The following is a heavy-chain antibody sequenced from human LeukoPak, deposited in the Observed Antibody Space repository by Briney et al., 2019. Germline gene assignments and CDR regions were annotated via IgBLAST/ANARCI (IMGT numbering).Heavy chain of an antibody. Sequence: WMGWINAGNGNTKYSQKFQGRVTITRDTSASTAYMELSSLRSEDTAVYYCAREGFYGFDYWGQGTLVTVSS. CDR2: INAGNGNT. CDR3: AREGFYGFDY. D-gene: IGHD4-17*01. J-gene: IGHJ4*02. V-gene: IGHV1-3*01.